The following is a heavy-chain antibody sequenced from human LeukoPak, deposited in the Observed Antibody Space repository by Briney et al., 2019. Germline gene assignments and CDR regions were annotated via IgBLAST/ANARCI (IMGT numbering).Heavy chain of an antibody. CDR3: SGHGSNSY. D-gene: IGHD6-13*01. Sequence: GGSLRLSCAASGFTFTDNALSWFRQAPGKGLEWVSDIRGGGDTYYAESVKGRFTISRDNSKNTLYLQMNSLRAEDTALYYASGHGSNSYWGQGTLVTVSS. V-gene: IGHV3-23*01. CDR1: GFTFTDNA. J-gene: IGHJ4*02. CDR2: IRGGGDT.